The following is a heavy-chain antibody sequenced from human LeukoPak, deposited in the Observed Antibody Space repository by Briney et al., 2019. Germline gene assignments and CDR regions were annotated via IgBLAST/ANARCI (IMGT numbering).Heavy chain of an antibody. CDR1: GFTFSSYG. Sequence: GGSLRLSCAASGFTFSSYGMNWVRQAPGKGLEWVSYISSSGSNIYNADSVKGRFTISRDNAKNSLYLQMNSLRAEDTAVYYCARSFASWGQGTLVTVSS. J-gene: IGHJ4*02. V-gene: IGHV3-48*03. CDR2: ISSSGSNI. CDR3: ARSFAS.